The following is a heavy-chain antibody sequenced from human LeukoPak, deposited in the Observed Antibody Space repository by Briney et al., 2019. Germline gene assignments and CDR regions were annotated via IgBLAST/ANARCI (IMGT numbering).Heavy chain of an antibody. CDR2: INPNSGGT. D-gene: IGHD2-21*02. CDR3: ARGTFGAYCGGDCPPDFDY. J-gene: IGHJ4*02. Sequence: GASVKVSCKASGYTFTGYYMHWVRQAPGQGLEWMGWINPNSGGTNYAQKFQGRVTMTTDTSTSTAYMELRSLRSDDTAVYYCARGTFGAYCGGDCPPDFDYWGQGTLVTVSS. CDR1: GYTFTGYY. V-gene: IGHV1-2*02.